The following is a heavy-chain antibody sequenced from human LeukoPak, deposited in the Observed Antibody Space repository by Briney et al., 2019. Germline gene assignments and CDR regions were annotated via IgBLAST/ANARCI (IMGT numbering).Heavy chain of an antibody. V-gene: IGHV6-1*01. CDR3: ARNYCGIDV. CDR2: TYYRSKWYN. CDR1: GDSVSSKSVA. Sequence: HSQTLSLTCAISGDSVSSKSVAWNWIRQSPSRGLEWLGKTYYRSKWYNDFAESVKRRISINPDTSKNQFSLQLNSETPEDTAVYYCARNYCGIDVWGQGTTVTVSS. J-gene: IGHJ6*02. D-gene: IGHD2-15*01.